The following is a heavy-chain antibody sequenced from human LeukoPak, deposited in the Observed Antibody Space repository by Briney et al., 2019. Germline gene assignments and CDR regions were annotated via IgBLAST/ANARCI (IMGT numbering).Heavy chain of an antibody. Sequence: PSETLSLTCTVSGGSISSYYWSWIRQPPGKGLEWIGYIYYSGSTNYNPSLKSRVTISVDTSKNQFSLKLSSVTAADTAVYYCARHVVGATLFYYYYYMDVWGKGTTVTISS. J-gene: IGHJ6*03. D-gene: IGHD1-26*01. CDR3: ARHVVGATLFYYYYYMDV. CDR1: GGSISSYY. V-gene: IGHV4-59*08. CDR2: IYYSGST.